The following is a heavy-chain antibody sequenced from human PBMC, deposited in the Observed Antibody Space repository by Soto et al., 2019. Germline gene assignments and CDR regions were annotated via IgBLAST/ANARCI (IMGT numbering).Heavy chain of an antibody. J-gene: IGHJ6*02. Sequence: PGGSLRLSCAASGFTFSSYSMNWVRQAPGKGLEWVSSISSSSSYIYYADSVKGRFTISRDNAKNSLYLQMNSLRAEDTAVYYCARDPPAAEWLRPVVQKPILPDFDYYYYYGMDGWGQGTTVTVSS. V-gene: IGHV3-21*01. D-gene: IGHD5-12*01. CDR3: ARDPPAAEWLRPVVQKPILPDFDYYYYYGMDG. CDR1: GFTFSSYS. CDR2: ISSSSSYI.